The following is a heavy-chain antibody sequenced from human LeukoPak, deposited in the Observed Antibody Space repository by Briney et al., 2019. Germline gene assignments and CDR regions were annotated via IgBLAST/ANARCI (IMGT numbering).Heavy chain of an antibody. CDR2: IYYSGST. V-gene: IGHV4-59*01. D-gene: IGHD2-2*02. CDR1: GGSISSNY. Sequence: PSETLSLTCTVSGGSISSNYWSWIRQPPGKGLEWIGYIYYSGSTNYNPSLKSRVTISVDTSKNQFSLKLSSVTAADTAVYYCARDRSPGYRTLYLGKQYGMDVWGQGTTVTVSS. CDR3: ARDRSPGYRTLYLGKQYGMDV. J-gene: IGHJ6*02.